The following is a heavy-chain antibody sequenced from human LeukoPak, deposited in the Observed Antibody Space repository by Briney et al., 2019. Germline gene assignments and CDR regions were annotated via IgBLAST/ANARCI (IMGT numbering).Heavy chain of an antibody. V-gene: IGHV1-18*01. Sequence: ASVKVSCKASGYTFTSYGISWVRQAPGQGLEWMGWISAYNGNTNYAQKLQGRVTMTTDTSTSTAYMELRSLRSDDTAVYYCARLIHRGYSSSWYVDYWGQGTLVTVSS. D-gene: IGHD6-13*01. CDR3: ARLIHRGYSSSWYVDY. CDR2: ISAYNGNT. J-gene: IGHJ4*02. CDR1: GYTFTSYG.